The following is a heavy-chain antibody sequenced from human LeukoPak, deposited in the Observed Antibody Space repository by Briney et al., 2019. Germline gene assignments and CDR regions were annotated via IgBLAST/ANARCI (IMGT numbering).Heavy chain of an antibody. CDR3: AKVLSYGSGSYLDY. D-gene: IGHD3-10*01. CDR2: IRYHGSNK. V-gene: IGHV3-30*02. CDR1: GFTFSSYG. J-gene: IGHJ4*02. Sequence: PGGSLRLSCAASGFTFSSYGMHWVRQAPGKGLEWVAFIRYHGSNKYYADSVKGRFTISRDNSKNTLYLQMNSLRAEDTAVYYCAKVLSYGSGSYLDYWGQGTLVTVSS.